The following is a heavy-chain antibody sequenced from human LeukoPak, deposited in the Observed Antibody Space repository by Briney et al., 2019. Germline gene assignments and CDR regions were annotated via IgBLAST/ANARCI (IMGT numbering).Heavy chain of an antibody. V-gene: IGHV3-72*01. J-gene: IGHJ3*02. CDR3: VRDRHTAFDI. CDR1: GFTFTDHY. Sequence: PGGSLRLSCAASGFTFTDHYMDWVRQTPGKGLECVARITNTPNAYTKQYAASVKDRFTISRDDSKKPLYLQMNSLETEDTAVYYCVRDRHTAFDIWGQGTLVTVSS. CDR2: ITNTPNAYTK.